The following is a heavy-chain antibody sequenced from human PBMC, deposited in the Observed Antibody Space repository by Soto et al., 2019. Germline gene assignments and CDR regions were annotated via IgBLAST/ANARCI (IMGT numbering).Heavy chain of an antibody. Sequence: SETLSLTCTVSGGSISSYYWSWIRQPPGKGLEWIGYIYYSGSTNYNPSLKGRVTISVDTSKNQFSLKLSSVTAADTAVYYCARILYSSSPPRYYYYGMDVWGQGTTVTVSS. CDR1: GGSISSYY. CDR3: ARILYSSSPPRYYYYGMDV. D-gene: IGHD6-6*01. V-gene: IGHV4-59*01. CDR2: IYYSGST. J-gene: IGHJ6*02.